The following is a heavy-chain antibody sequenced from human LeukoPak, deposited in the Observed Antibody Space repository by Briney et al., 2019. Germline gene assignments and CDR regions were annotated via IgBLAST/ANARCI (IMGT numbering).Heavy chain of an antibody. V-gene: IGHV4-39*01. CDR2: IYYSGST. CDR3: ARQRVYYYGSGSRFDI. D-gene: IGHD3-10*01. Sequence: PSETLSLTXTVSGGSISSSSYYWGWIRQPPGKGLEWIGSIYYSGSTYYNPSLKSRVTISVDTSKNQFSLKLSSVTAADTAVYYCARQRVYYYGSGSRFDIWGQGTMVTVSS. J-gene: IGHJ3*02. CDR1: GGSISSSSYY.